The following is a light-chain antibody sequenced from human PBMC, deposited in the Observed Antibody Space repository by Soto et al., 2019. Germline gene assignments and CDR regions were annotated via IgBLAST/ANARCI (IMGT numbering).Light chain of an antibody. CDR3: QQYGSSPWT. V-gene: IGKV3-20*01. J-gene: IGKJ1*01. CDR1: QSVSSNY. CDR2: GAS. Sequence: EIVLTQSPGTLSLSPGERATLSCRASQSVSSNYLAWYQQKPGQAPRPLIYGASSRATGIPDRFSGSGAGTDFTLTSSRLESEVFAVYYCQQYGSSPWTFGQGTKVEIK.